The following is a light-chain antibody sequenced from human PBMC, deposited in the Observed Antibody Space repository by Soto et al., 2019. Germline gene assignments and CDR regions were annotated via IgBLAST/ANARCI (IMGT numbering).Light chain of an antibody. Sequence: DIQMTQSPSSLSASVGDRVTITCRASQSISSYLNWWQQKPGKAPKLLIYAASSLQSGVPSGFSGSGSGTDFTLTISSLQPEDFAAYYCQQSYSTPLTFGGGTQVEIK. V-gene: IGKV1-39*01. CDR2: AAS. CDR3: QQSYSTPLT. CDR1: QSISSY. J-gene: IGKJ4*01.